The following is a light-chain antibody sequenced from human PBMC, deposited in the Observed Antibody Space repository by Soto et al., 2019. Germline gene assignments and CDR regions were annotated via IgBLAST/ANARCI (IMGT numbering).Light chain of an antibody. CDR2: EVS. V-gene: IGLV2-14*01. CDR1: GSDVDGYNY. Sequence: QSALTQPASVSGSPGQSITISCTGTGSDVDGYNYVSWYQQHPGKAPKLMIYEVSNRPSGVSNRFSGSKSGNTASLTISGLQAEDEADYYCSSYTSSTARVFGGGTKLTVL. CDR3: SSYTSSTARV. J-gene: IGLJ3*02.